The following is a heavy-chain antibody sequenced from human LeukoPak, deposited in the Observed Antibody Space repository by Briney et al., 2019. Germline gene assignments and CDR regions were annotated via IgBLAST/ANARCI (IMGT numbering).Heavy chain of an antibody. J-gene: IGHJ4*02. CDR2: IYDSGST. CDR1: GGSIRSSYYY. Sequence: SETLSLTCTVSGGSIRSSYYYWGWIRQPPGKGLEWIGSIYDSGSTYYNPSLKSRVTISVDTSKNQFSLKLSSVTAADTAVYYCARGGSGWYYYWGQGTLVTVSS. CDR3: ARGGSGWYYY. V-gene: IGHV4-39*01. D-gene: IGHD6-19*01.